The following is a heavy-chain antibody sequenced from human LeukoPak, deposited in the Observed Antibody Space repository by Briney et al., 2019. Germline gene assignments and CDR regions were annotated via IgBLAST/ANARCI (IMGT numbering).Heavy chain of an antibody. J-gene: IGHJ4*02. Sequence: SETLSLTCTVSGGSISSYNWSWIRQPPGKGLEWIGYIYYSGSTNYNPSLKSRVTISVDTSKNQFSLKLSSVTAADTAVYYCAREPPGGGPNDYWGQGTLVTVSS. CDR1: GGSISSYN. CDR3: AREPPGGGPNDY. CDR2: IYYSGST. D-gene: IGHD2-2*01. V-gene: IGHV4-59*01.